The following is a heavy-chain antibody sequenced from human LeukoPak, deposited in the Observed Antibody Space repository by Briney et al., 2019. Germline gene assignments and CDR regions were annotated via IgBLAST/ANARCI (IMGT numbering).Heavy chain of an antibody. CDR1: GGSIRSYY. Sequence: SETLSLTCTVSGGSIRSYYWSWIRQPAGKGLEWIGRIYTSRSTNYNPSLKSRVTMSVDTSKNQFSLRLSSVTAADTAVYYCARDRLDTAMVTPFDYWGQGTLVTVSS. D-gene: IGHD5-18*01. V-gene: IGHV4-4*07. J-gene: IGHJ4*02. CDR3: ARDRLDTAMVTPFDY. CDR2: IYTSRST.